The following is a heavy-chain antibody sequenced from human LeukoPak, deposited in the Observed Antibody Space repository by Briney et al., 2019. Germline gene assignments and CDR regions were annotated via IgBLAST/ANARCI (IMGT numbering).Heavy chain of an antibody. CDR1: GYXFTGYY. CDR2: VNPNSGGT. D-gene: IGHD4-11*01. J-gene: IGHJ4*02. CDR3: AREGYSSY. Sequence: ASVKVSCKASGYXFTGYYMHWVRQAPGQGLEWMGWVNPNSGGTTYAQKFQGRVTMTRDTSISTAHMELSRLRSDDTAVYYCAREGYSSYWGQGTLVTVSS. V-gene: IGHV1-2*02.